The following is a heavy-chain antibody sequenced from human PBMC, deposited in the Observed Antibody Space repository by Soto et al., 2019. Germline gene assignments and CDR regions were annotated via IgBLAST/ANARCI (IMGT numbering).Heavy chain of an antibody. V-gene: IGHV4-31*03. J-gene: IGHJ1*01. CDR1: GGSISRGDFY. CDR3: AEGELYWPN. CDR2: IHYGGGP. D-gene: IGHD2-8*02. Sequence: QVQLQESGPGLVKPSQTLSLTCTVSGGSISRGDFYWSWIRQHPGKGLEWIGYIHYGGGPFHNPSLKSRVTMSVDTSKNQFSLNLSSVTAADTAIYYCAEGELYWPNWGQGTLVTVSS.